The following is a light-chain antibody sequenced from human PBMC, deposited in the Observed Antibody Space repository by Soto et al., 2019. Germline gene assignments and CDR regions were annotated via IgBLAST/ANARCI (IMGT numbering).Light chain of an antibody. CDR2: FNSDGSH. CDR3: QTWDTGIGV. CDR1: SGHSNYA. Sequence: QSVLTQSPSASASLGASVKLTCTLSSGHSNYAIAWHQQQPEKGPRYLMKFNSDGSHTKGDGIPDRFSGSSSGAERYLTISSLQSEDEADYYCQTWDTGIGVFGGGTKLTVL. V-gene: IGLV4-69*01. J-gene: IGLJ2*01.